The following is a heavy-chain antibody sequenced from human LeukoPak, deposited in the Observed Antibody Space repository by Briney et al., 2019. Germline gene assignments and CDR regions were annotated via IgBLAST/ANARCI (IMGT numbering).Heavy chain of an antibody. V-gene: IGHV2-5*01. CDR1: GFSLSTSGVG. D-gene: IGHD6-13*01. Sequence: SGPTLVNPTQTLTLTCTFSGFSLSTSGVGVGWIRQPPGKALEWLALIYWNDDKRYSPSLKSRLTITKDTSKNQVVLTMTNMDPVDTATYYCALLLTDYSSSWKWPYYFDYWGQGTLVTVSS. CDR2: IYWNDDK. J-gene: IGHJ4*02. CDR3: ALLLTDYSSSWKWPYYFDY.